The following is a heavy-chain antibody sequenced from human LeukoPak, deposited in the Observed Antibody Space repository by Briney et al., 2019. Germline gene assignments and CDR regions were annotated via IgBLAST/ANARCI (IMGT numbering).Heavy chain of an antibody. J-gene: IGHJ4*02. Sequence: SETLSLTCTVSGGSISSSSYYWGWIRQPPGKGLEWIGSIYYSGSTYYNPSLKSRVTISVDTSKNQFSLKLSSVTAADTTVYYCASNRQRRQQLVPDYFDYWGQGTLVTVSS. CDR3: ASNRQRRQQLVPDYFDY. D-gene: IGHD6-13*01. CDR1: GGSISSSSYY. V-gene: IGHV4-39*01. CDR2: IYYSGST.